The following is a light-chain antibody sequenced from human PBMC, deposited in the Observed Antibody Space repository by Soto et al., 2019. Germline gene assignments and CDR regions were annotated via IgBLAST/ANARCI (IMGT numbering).Light chain of an antibody. Sequence: QSALTQPRSVSGSPGQSVTISCTGTNSDVGTYNYVSWYQQHPGKAPKLIIYDVSQRPSGVPDRFSGSKSGNTASLTISGLQGDDEADYFCCSYVDRKDVVFGGRTKLTVGKDVLFGGGTKLTVL. CDR2: DVS. V-gene: IGLV2-11*01. CDR1: NSDVGTYNY. CDR3: CSYVDRKDVVFGGRTKLTVGKDVL. J-gene: IGLJ2*01.